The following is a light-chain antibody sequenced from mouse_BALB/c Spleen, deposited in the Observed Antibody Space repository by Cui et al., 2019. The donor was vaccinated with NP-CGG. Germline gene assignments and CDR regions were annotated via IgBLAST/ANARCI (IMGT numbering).Light chain of an antibody. CDR3: SLWYSNHWV. CDR2: GTS. V-gene: IGLV1*01. J-gene: IGLJ1*01. CDR1: TGAVTTSNY. Sequence: QAVVTQESALTTSPGETVTLTCSSSTGAVTTSNYANWVQEKPDHLFTVLIGGTSNRAPVVPARFSGSLIGDKAALTITGAQTEDEAIYFCSLWYSNHWVFGGGTKLTVL.